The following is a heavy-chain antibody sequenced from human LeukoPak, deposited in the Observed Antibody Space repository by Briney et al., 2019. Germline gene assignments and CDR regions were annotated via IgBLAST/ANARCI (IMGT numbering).Heavy chain of an antibody. J-gene: IGHJ4*02. Sequence: ETLSLTCAVYGGSFSGYYWSWVRQAPGKGLEWVANIKQDGSEKYYVDSVKGRFTISRDNAKNSLYLQMNSLRAEDTAVYHCARDWFTAVAGYEGGDYWGQGTLVTVSS. D-gene: IGHD6-19*01. CDR3: ARDWFTAVAGYEGGDY. CDR1: GGSFSGYY. V-gene: IGHV3-7*01. CDR2: IKQDGSEK.